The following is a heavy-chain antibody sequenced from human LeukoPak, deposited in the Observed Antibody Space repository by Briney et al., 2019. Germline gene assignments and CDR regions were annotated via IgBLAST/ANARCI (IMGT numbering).Heavy chain of an antibody. J-gene: IGHJ4*02. CDR2: ISSSSSYT. CDR3: ASHYGSGSYYDY. Sequence: PGGSLRLSCAASGFTFSDYYMSWIRKAPGKGLEWVSYISSSSSYTNYADSVKGRFTISRDNAKNSLYLQMNSLRAEDTAVYYCASHYGSGSYYDYWGQGTLVTVSS. D-gene: IGHD3-10*01. CDR1: GFTFSDYY. V-gene: IGHV3-11*06.